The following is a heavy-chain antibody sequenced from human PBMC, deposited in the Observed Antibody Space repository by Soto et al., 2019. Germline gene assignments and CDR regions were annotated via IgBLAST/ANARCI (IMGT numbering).Heavy chain of an antibody. Sequence: EVQLVESGGGLVKPGGSLTLSCGDSGFAFRSYNMNWVRQAPGKGLEWVASISSGSSNIYYADSVKGRFTISRDNAKNSLYLQMDRLRAEDSVVYYCASTTVVAATFDFWGQGTLVTVSS. CDR2: ISSGSSNI. CDR1: GFAFRSYN. V-gene: IGHV3-21*01. CDR3: ASTTVVAATFDF. J-gene: IGHJ4*02. D-gene: IGHD2-15*01.